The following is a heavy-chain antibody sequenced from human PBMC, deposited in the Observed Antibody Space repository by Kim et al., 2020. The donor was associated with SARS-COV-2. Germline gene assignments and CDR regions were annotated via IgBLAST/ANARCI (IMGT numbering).Heavy chain of an antibody. CDR2: IIPIFGTA. D-gene: IGHD6-13*01. J-gene: IGHJ4*02. V-gene: IGHV1-69*13. Sequence: SVKVSCKASGGTFSSYAISWVRQAPGQGLEWMGGIIPIFGTANYAQKFQGRVTITADESTSTAYMELSSLRSEDTAVYYCAGRTSSPLYSSSWSFDYWGQGTLVTVSS. CDR3: AGRTSSPLYSSSWSFDY. CDR1: GGTFSSYA.